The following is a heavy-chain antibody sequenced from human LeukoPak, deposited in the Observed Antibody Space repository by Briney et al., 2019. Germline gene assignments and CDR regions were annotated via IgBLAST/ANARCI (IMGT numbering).Heavy chain of an antibody. D-gene: IGHD5-12*01. CDR1: GFTFSSYA. CDR2: ISGSGGST. CDR3: AKGGLYRGYDRVYYNYMDV. V-gene: IGHV3-23*01. Sequence: PGGSLRLSCAASGFTFSSYAMSWVRQAPGKGLEWVSAISGSGGSTYYADSVKGRFTISRDNSKNTLYLQMDSLRAEDTALYYCAKGGLYRGYDRVYYNYMDVWGKGTTVTVSS. J-gene: IGHJ6*03.